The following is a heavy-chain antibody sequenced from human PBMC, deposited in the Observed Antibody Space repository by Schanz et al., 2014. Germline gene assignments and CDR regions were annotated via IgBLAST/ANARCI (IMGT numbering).Heavy chain of an antibody. V-gene: IGHV3-23*04. CDR2: IGGSGDST. CDR1: GFTFDPYA. CDR3: AMGGYQLHH. Sequence: VQLVESGGGVVQPGGSLRLSCAASGFTFDPYAMHWLRQSPGKGLEWVSGIGGSGDSTHYADSVKGRFTISRDNSKNTLYLQMNSLRAEDTAVYYCAMGGYQLHHWGQGTLVTVSS. D-gene: IGHD1-7*01. J-gene: IGHJ4*02.